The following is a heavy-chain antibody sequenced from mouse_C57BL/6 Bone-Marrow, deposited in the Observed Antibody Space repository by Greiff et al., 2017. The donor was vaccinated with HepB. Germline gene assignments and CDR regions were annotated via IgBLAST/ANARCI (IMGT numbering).Heavy chain of an antibody. V-gene: IGHV1-81*01. J-gene: IGHJ2*01. CDR3: APKGYYYGSSYDFDY. D-gene: IGHD1-1*01. Sequence: VQLQQSGAELARPGASVKLSCKASGYTFTSYGISWVKQRTGQGLEWIGEIYPRSGNTYYNEKFKGKATLTADKSSSTAYMELRSLTSEDSAVYFCAPKGYYYGSSYDFDYWGQGTTLTVSS. CDR1: GYTFTSYG. CDR2: IYPRSGNT.